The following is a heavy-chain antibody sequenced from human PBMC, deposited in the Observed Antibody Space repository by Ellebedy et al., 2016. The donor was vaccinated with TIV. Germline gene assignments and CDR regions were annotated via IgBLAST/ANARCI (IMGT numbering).Heavy chain of an antibody. J-gene: IGHJ4*02. CDR1: GFTFSSYW. V-gene: IGHV3-21*01. D-gene: IGHD1-1*01. CDR3: ARDGTDY. Sequence: GESLKISXAASGFTFSSYWMSWVRQAPGKGLEWVSSISSSSSYIYYADSVKGRFTISRDNAKNSLYLQMNSLRAEDTAVYYCARDGTDYWGQGTLVTVSS. CDR2: ISSSSSYI.